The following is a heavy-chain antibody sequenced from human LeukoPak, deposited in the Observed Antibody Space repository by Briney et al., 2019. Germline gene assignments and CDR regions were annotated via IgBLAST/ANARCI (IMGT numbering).Heavy chain of an antibody. CDR3: ARDGLTTAFDI. CDR2: ISSNGGST. Sequence: GGPLRLSCAASGFTFSSYAMHWVRQAPGKGLEYVSAISSNGGSTYYANSVKGRFTISRDNSKNTLYLQMGSLRAEDMAVYYCARDGLTTAFDIWGQGTMVTVSS. V-gene: IGHV3-64*01. CDR1: GFTFSSYA. J-gene: IGHJ3*02. D-gene: IGHD1-14*01.